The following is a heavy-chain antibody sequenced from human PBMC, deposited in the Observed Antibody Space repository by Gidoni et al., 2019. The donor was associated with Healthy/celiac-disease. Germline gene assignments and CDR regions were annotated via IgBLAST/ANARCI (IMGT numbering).Heavy chain of an antibody. V-gene: IGHV1-18*04. Sequence: QVQLVQSGAEVKKPGASVKVSCKASGYTFTSYGISWGRQAPGQGLEWMGWISAYNGNTNYAQKLQGRVTMTTDTSTSTAYMELRSLRSDDTAVYYCARIGPEFSWYRSGRRGRYFDYWGQGTLVTVSS. CDR3: ARIGPEFSWYRSGRRGRYFDY. D-gene: IGHD6-13*01. CDR2: ISAYNGNT. CDR1: GYTFTSYG. J-gene: IGHJ4*02.